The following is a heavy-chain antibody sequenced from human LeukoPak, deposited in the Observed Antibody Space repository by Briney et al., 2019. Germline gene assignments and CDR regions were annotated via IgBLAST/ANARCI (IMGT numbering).Heavy chain of an antibody. CDR2: TSGTTGDT. CDR1: GLTFSTSP. V-gene: IGHV3-23*01. J-gene: IGHJ4*02. D-gene: IGHD3-22*01. CDR3: ATKTPGNYPYDY. Sequence: PGGSLGLSCAASGLTFSTSPMNWVRQAPGKGLEWVSTSGTTGDTYYADSVKGRFTISRDNSKNTLYLQMTSLRAEDTALYYCATKTPGNYPYDYWGQGTLVIVSP.